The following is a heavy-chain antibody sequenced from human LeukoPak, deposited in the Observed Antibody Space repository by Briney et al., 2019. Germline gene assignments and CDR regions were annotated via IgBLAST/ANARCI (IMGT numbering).Heavy chain of an antibody. CDR2: VYYTGSI. D-gene: IGHD3-16*01. V-gene: IGHV4-59*01. Sequence: PSETLSLTCNVSSDSIRNYYWSWFRQPPGKGLEWIGYVYYTGSINYSPSLESRVTISLDTFKKQFFLWLTSLTAADTAVYYCAAEERNYGLQWGQGTLVTVSS. CDR3: AAEERNYGLQ. CDR1: SDSIRNYY. J-gene: IGHJ4*02.